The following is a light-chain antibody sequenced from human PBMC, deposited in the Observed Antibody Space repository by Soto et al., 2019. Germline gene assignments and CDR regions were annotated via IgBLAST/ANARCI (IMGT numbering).Light chain of an antibody. CDR1: QSVSSN. Sequence: EIVMTQSPATLYVSPGERATLSCRASQSVSSNLAWYQQKPGQAPRLLIYGASTRATGIPARFSGSGSGTEFTLTISSLHSEDFAVYYCQQYNNWPYTFGQGTKLEIK. CDR2: GAS. J-gene: IGKJ2*01. CDR3: QQYNNWPYT. V-gene: IGKV3-15*01.